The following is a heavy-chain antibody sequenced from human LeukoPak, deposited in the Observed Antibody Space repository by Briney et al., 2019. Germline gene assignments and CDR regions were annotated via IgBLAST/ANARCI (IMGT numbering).Heavy chain of an antibody. CDR2: ISYDGSNK. CDR1: GFTFSSYA. V-gene: IGHV3-30-3*01. J-gene: IGHJ3*02. D-gene: IGHD6-6*01. CDR3: ARDGEYSSSSDAFDI. Sequence: PGGSLRLSCAASGFTFSSYAMHWVRQAPGKGLEWVAVISYDGSNKYYADSVKGRFTISRDNSKNMLYLQMNSLRAEDTAVYYCARDGEYSSSSDAFDIWGQGTMVTVSS.